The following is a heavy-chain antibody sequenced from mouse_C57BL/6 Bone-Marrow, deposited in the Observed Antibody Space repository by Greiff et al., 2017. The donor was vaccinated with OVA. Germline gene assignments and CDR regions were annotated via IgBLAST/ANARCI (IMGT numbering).Heavy chain of an antibody. CDR1: GFTFSDYG. CDR3: ASILGRDAMDY. V-gene: IGHV5-15*01. CDR2: ISNLAYSI. D-gene: IGHD4-1*01. Sequence: EVQVVESGGGLVQPGGSLKLSCAASGFTFSDYGMAWVRQAPRKGPEWVAFISNLAYSIYYADPVTGRFTISRANAKHPLSLEMSSLRSDDTAMYYCASILGRDAMDYWGQGTSVTVSS. J-gene: IGHJ4*01.